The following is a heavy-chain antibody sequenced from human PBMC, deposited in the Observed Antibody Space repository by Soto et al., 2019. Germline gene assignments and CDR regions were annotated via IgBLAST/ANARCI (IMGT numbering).Heavy chain of an antibody. CDR1: GFTFSIYA. Sequence: EVQLLESGGGLVQPGGSLRLSCTASGFTFSIYAMSWVRQAPGKGLEWVSTISGSGYNTYYSDSVKGRFTVSRDNSKNTVFLQMNSLRAEDTAVCYCAKTTTTRWGDYFDYWGQGTLVTVSS. D-gene: IGHD3-16*01. J-gene: IGHJ4*02. V-gene: IGHV3-23*01. CDR3: AKTTTTRWGDYFDY. CDR2: ISGSGYNT.